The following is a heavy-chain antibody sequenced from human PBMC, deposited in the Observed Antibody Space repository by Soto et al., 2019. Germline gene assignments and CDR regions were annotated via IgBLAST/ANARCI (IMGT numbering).Heavy chain of an antibody. CDR2: ISSSGRTI. CDR3: ARDGYNLDY. V-gene: IGHV3-11*01. D-gene: IGHD5-12*01. Sequence: GGSLRFSCAASGFTFSDYYMNWIRQAPGKGLEWVSYISSSGRTIYYADSVKGRFTISRDNAKNSLYLQMNSLRAEDTAVYYCARDGYNLDYWGQGTLVTVSS. J-gene: IGHJ4*02. CDR1: GFTFSDYY.